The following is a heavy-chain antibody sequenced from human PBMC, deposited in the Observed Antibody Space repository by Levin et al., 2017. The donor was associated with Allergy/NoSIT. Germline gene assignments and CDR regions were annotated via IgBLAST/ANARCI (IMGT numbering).Heavy chain of an antibody. CDR1: GFSLSTSGVG. CDR3: AHMPLPLIWSGYSAFDI. D-gene: IGHD3-3*01. J-gene: IGHJ3*02. V-gene: IGHV2-5*01. CDR2: IYWNDDK. Sequence: SGPTLVKPTQTLTLTCTFSGFSLSTSGVGVGWIRQPPGKALEWLALIYWNDDKRYSPSLKSRLTITKDTSKNQVVLTMTNMDPVDTATYYCAHMPLPLIWSGYSAFDIWGQGTMVTVSS.